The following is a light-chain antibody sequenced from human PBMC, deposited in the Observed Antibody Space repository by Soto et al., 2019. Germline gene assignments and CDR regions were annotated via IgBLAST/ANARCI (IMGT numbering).Light chain of an antibody. Sequence: NQMTQSPSSVSAAITDRVTITCRASQDVRTWLAWYPRKPGRAPKLLIHAASRLHSGVPSRFSGSGSGTAFTLTIRSLQADDLGTYCCQHVNDIPLSVGPGTKVDIK. V-gene: IGKV1-12*01. CDR3: QHVNDIPLS. CDR1: QDVRTW. CDR2: AAS. J-gene: IGKJ3*01.